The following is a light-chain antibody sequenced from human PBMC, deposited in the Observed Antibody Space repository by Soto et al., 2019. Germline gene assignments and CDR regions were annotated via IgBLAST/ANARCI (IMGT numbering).Light chain of an antibody. CDR2: KAS. Sequence: DIQMTQSPSTLSASVGDRVTITCRASQLINNWLAWYQQKPGKAPKLLIYKASSLQTGVPSRFSGSGSRTEFTLTISSLQPDDFATYYCQQYNGYSWTFGRGTKLDNK. CDR3: QQYNGYSWT. J-gene: IGKJ1*01. CDR1: QLINNW. V-gene: IGKV1-5*03.